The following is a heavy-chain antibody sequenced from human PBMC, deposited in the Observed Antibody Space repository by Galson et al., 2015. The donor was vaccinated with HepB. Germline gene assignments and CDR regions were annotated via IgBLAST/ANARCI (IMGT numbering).Heavy chain of an antibody. D-gene: IGHD3-10*01. J-gene: IGHJ5*02. CDR3: ARALPGRWFDP. CDR2: ISYDGTNK. CDR1: GFTFSNYA. Sequence: SLRLSCAASGFTFSNYAIHWVRQAPGKGLEWVAVISYDGTNKYYADSVKGRFTISRDNSKNTLYLQMNSLRPEDTAAYYCARALPGRWFDPWGQGTLVTVPS. V-gene: IGHV3-30*04.